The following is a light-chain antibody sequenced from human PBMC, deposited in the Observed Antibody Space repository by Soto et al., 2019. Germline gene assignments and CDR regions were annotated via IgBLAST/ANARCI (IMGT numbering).Light chain of an antibody. J-gene: IGKJ3*01. CDR3: QQYNSYSFT. V-gene: IGKV1-5*03. CDR1: QSISSW. Sequence: DIQVTQSPSTLSASVGDRVTITCRASQSISSWLAWYQQKPGKAPKLLIYKASSLESGVPSRFSGGGSGTEFTLTISSLQPDDFATYYCQQYNSYSFTFGPGTKVDIK. CDR2: KAS.